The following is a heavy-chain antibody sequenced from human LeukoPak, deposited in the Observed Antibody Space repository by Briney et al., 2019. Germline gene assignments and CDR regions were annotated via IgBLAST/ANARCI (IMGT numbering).Heavy chain of an antibody. J-gene: IGHJ4*02. CDR1: GGSISSGDYY. D-gene: IGHD3-9*01. CDR2: IYYSGST. CDR3: ARRGILTGYYYFDY. V-gene: IGHV4-30-4*02. Sequence: SETLSLTCTVSGGSISSGDYYWSWIRQPPGKGLEWIGYIYYSGSTYYNPSLKSRVTISVDTSKNQFSLKLSSVTAADTAVYYCARRGILTGYYYFDYWGQGTLVTVSS.